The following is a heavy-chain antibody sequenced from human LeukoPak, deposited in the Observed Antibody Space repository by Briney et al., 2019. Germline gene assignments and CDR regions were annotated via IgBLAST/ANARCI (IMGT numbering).Heavy chain of an antibody. Sequence: SETLSLTCTVSGGSISSYYWSWIRQPPGKGLEWIGYIYYSGSTNYNPSLKSRVTISVDTSKNQFSLKLSSVTAADTAVYYWARRSNYYDSSSFDYWGQGTLVTVSS. CDR3: ARRSNYYDSSSFDY. D-gene: IGHD3-22*01. J-gene: IGHJ4*02. V-gene: IGHV4-59*01. CDR1: GGSISSYY. CDR2: IYYSGST.